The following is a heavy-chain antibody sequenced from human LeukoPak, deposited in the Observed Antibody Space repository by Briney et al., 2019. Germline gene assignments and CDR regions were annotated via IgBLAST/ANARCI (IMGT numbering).Heavy chain of an antibody. Sequence: GGSVRLSCTGSGFTFSNYVMSWVRQAPGKRLEWVAGISDCGGDTDYADSVKGRFTISRDNSKNALFLQMNILRVEDTAVYYCVKVGGGGGWYWSPWGQGILVTVSS. CDR2: ISDCGGDT. D-gene: IGHD6-19*01. V-gene: IGHV3-23*01. CDR3: VKVGGGGGWYWSP. CDR1: GFTFSNYV. J-gene: IGHJ5*02.